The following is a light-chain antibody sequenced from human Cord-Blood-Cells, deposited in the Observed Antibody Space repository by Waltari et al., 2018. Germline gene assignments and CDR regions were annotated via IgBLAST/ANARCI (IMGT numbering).Light chain of an antibody. CDR1: QSISTY. V-gene: IGKV1-39*01. J-gene: IGKJ1*01. Sequence: DIQMTQSPSSLSASVGDRVTITCRASQSISTYLNWYQQKPGKAPKRLIYAASSLQSGVPSTFSGSGSGTDFTLTISSLQPEDFATYYCQQSYSTPRTFGQGTKVEIK. CDR3: QQSYSTPRT. CDR2: AAS.